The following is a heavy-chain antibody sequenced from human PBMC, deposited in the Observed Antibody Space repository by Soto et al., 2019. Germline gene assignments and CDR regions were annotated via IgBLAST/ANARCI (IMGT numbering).Heavy chain of an antibody. Sequence: QLQLQESGSGLVKPSQTLSLTCAVSGGSISSGGYSWSWIRQPPGKGLEWIGYIYHSGSTYYNPSLKSRVTISVDRSKNQFPLQLSSVTAADTAVYYCASLYGGTDRVDYWGQGTLVTVSS. CDR1: GGSISSGGYS. D-gene: IGHD4-17*01. J-gene: IGHJ4*02. V-gene: IGHV4-30-2*01. CDR2: IYHSGST. CDR3: ASLYGGTDRVDY.